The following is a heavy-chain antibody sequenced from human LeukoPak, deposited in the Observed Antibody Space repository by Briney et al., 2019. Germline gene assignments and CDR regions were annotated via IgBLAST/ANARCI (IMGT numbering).Heavy chain of an antibody. CDR2: VSYDGGAK. CDR1: GFTFNTYT. D-gene: IGHD6-19*01. V-gene: IGHV3-30*03. CDR3: ARSLGSGWIHLVEY. J-gene: IGHJ4*02. Sequence: GGSLRLSCAASGFTFNTYTLHWVRQAPGKGLEWVAVVSYDGGAKYYADSVKGQFTISRDNSKNTVDLQMYSLRAEDSAVYYCARSLGSGWIHLVEYWGQGTLVTVS.